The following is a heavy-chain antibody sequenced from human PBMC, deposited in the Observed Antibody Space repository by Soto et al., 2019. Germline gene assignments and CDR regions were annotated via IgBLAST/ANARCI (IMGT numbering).Heavy chain of an antibody. CDR2: IYYSGST. V-gene: IGHV4-39*01. J-gene: IGHJ5*02. Sequence: SETLSLTCTVSGGSISSSSYYWGWIRQPPGKGLEWIGSIYYSGSTYYNPSLKSRVTISVDTSKNQFSLKLSSVTAADTAVYYCARLGIYCSGGSCYPPENWFDPWGQGTLVTVSS. D-gene: IGHD2-15*01. CDR1: GGSISSSSYY. CDR3: ARLGIYCSGGSCYPPENWFDP.